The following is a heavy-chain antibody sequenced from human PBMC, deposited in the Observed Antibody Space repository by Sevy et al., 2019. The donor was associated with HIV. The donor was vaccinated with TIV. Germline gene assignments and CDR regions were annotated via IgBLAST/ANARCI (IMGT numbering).Heavy chain of an antibody. D-gene: IGHD3-22*01. Sequence: GGSLRLSCAASGFTFSSYGMHWVRQAPGKGLEWVAVISYDGSNKYYADSVKGRFTISRDNSKNTLYLQMNSLRAEDTAVYYCANGSDYYDSSGYFRSGYIDYWGQGTLVTVSS. V-gene: IGHV3-30*18. CDR3: ANGSDYYDSSGYFRSGYIDY. CDR1: GFTFSSYG. J-gene: IGHJ4*02. CDR2: ISYDGSNK.